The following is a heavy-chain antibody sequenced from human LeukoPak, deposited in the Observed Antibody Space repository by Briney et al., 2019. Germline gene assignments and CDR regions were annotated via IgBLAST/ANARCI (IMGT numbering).Heavy chain of an antibody. D-gene: IGHD2-8*01. V-gene: IGHV4-4*07. J-gene: IGHJ6*02. Sequence: SETLSLTCTVSGGSISSYYWSWIRQPAGKGLEWIGRIYTGGSTNYNPSLKSRVTMSVDTSKNQFSLKLSSVTAADTAVYYCARGMASYYYYGMDVWGQGTTVTVSS. CDR1: GGSISSYY. CDR2: IYTGGST. CDR3: ARGMASYYYYGMDV.